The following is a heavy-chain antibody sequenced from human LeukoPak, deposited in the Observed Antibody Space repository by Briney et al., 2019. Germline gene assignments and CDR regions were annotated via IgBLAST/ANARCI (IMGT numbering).Heavy chain of an antibody. CDR3: ARDLVGVPTYYDFWSGYYAVSYFDY. Sequence: ASVKVSCKASGYTFTGYYMHWVRQAPGQGLAWMGRINPNSGGTNYAQKFQGGVTMTRDTSISTAYMELSRLRSDDTAVYYCARDLVGVPTYYDFWSGYYAVSYFDYWGQGTLVTVSS. D-gene: IGHD3-3*01. CDR1: GYTFTGYY. CDR2: INPNSGGT. J-gene: IGHJ4*02. V-gene: IGHV1-2*06.